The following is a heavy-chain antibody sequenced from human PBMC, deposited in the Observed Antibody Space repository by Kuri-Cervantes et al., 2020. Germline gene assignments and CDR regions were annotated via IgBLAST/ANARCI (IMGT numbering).Heavy chain of an antibody. CDR2: VSYDGSNK. J-gene: IGHJ4*02. V-gene: IGHV3-30-3*01. D-gene: IGHD5-18*01. Sequence: GGSLRLSCAASGFSFSNYAMHWVRQALGKGLEWVAVVSYDGSNKYYADSVKGRFTISRDNSKNTLYLQMNSLRAEDTAVYYCAKAAAMVPPGYFDYWGQGTLVTVSS. CDR1: GFSFSNYA. CDR3: AKAAAMVPPGYFDY.